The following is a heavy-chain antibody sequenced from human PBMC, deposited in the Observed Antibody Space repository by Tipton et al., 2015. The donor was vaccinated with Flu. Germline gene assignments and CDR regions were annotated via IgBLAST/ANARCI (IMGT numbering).Heavy chain of an antibody. CDR3: ARDQDWNYYYFYGMDV. J-gene: IGHJ6*02. D-gene: IGHD1-1*01. V-gene: IGHV1-2*06. CDR2: INPNSGGT. Sequence: QLVQSGAVVKKPGASVKVSCKASGYTFTGYYMHWVRQAPGQGLEWMGRINPNSGGTNYAQKFQGRVTMTRGTSISTAYMELSRLRSDDTAVYYWARDQDWNYYYFYGMDVWGQGTTVTVSS. CDR1: GYTFTGYY.